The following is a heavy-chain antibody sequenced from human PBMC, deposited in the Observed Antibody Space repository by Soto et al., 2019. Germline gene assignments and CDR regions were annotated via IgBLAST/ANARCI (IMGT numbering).Heavy chain of an antibody. CDR3: ARDLSAYYYGMDV. CDR2: ISYDGSNK. Sequence: SLRLSCAASGFTFSSYAMHWVRQAPGKGLEWVAVISYDGSNKYYADSVKGRFTISRDNSKNTMYLQMNSLRAEDTAVYYCARDLSAYYYGMDVWGQGTTVTVSS. CDR1: GFTFSSYA. V-gene: IGHV3-30-3*01. J-gene: IGHJ6*02.